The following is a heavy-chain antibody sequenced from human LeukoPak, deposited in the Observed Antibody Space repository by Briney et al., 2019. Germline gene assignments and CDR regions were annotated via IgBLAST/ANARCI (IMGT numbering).Heavy chain of an antibody. J-gene: IGHJ4*02. CDR3: ARDHYDSSGSADY. V-gene: IGHV3-30-3*01. D-gene: IGHD3-22*01. Sequence: PGGSLRLSCAASGFTFSSYSMNWVRQAPGKGLEWVAVISYDGSNKYYADSVKGRFTISRDNSKNTLYLQMNSLRAEDTAVYYCARDHYDSSGSADYWGQGTLVTVSS. CDR1: GFTFSSYS. CDR2: ISYDGSNK.